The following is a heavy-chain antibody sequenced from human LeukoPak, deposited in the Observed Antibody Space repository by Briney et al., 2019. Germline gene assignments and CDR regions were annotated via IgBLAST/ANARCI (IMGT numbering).Heavy chain of an antibody. CDR3: ASDYGSGSYRFDY. CDR2: IYYSGST. V-gene: IGHV4-61*01. Sequence: SEALFLTCAVSGASVSSSTYSRSWIRQPPVKTLEWIAYIYYSGSTTYNPSLKSRVTISLDTSKNQFSLKLTSVTAADTAVYYCASDYGSGSYRFDYWGQGTLVTVSS. J-gene: IGHJ4*02. CDR1: GASVSSSTYS. D-gene: IGHD3-10*01.